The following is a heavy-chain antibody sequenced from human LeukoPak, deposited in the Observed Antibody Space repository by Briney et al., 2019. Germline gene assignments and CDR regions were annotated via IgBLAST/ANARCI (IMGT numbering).Heavy chain of an antibody. Sequence: ASVKVSCKVSGYTLTELSMHWVRQAPGKGLEWMGGFDPEDGEIIYAQKFQGRVTMTEDTSTDTAYMELSSLRSEDTAVYYCARDHRDGYPWGYYFDYWGQGTLVTVSS. V-gene: IGHV1-24*01. CDR3: ARDHRDGYPWGYYFDY. J-gene: IGHJ4*02. D-gene: IGHD5-24*01. CDR1: GYTLTELS. CDR2: FDPEDGEI.